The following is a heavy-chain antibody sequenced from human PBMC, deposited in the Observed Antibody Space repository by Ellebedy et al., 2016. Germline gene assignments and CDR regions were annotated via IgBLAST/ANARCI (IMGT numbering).Heavy chain of an antibody. Sequence: GGSLRLSXSDSGFTFSSYAMSWVRQAPGKGLEWVSTISGSGGITFYADSVKGRFAISRDNSKNTLYLQMNSLTAEDTAIYYCAKDPRYCSSGGCYTDYWGQGTLVTVSS. CDR2: ISGSGGIT. D-gene: IGHD2-2*02. CDR1: GFTFSSYA. CDR3: AKDPRYCSSGGCYTDY. V-gene: IGHV3-23*01. J-gene: IGHJ4*02.